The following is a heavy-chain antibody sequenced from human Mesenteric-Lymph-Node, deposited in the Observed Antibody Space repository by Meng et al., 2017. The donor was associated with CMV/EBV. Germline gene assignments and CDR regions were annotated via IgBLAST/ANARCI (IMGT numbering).Heavy chain of an antibody. Sequence: GESLKISCAASGFSFSDAWMTWVRQAPGKGLEWVGRIKTKNEGGTTDYGAPVKDRFTISRDDSKKTLYVQMNSLKIEDTAVYYCISFFCGRWGQGTLVTVSS. CDR2: IKTKNEGGTT. J-gene: IGHJ4*02. D-gene: IGHD2-21*01. CDR1: GFSFSDAW. V-gene: IGHV3-15*01. CDR3: ISFFCGR.